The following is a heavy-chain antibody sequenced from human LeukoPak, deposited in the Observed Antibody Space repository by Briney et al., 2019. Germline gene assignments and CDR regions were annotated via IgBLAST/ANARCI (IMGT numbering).Heavy chain of an antibody. CDR3: ARLGIAVAGTRYLQH. CDR1: GGSISSYY. J-gene: IGHJ1*01. V-gene: IGHV4-59*01. D-gene: IGHD6-19*01. Sequence: KPSGTLSLTCTVSGGSISSYYWSWIRQPPGKGLEWIGYIYYSGSSNYNPSLKSRVTISVDTSKNQFSLKLSSVTAADTAMYYCARLGIAVAGTRYLQHWGQGTLVTVSS. CDR2: IYYSGSS.